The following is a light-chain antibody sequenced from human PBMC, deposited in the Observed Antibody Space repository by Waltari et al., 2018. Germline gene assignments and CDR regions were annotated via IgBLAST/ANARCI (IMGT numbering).Light chain of an antibody. V-gene: IGKV1-33*01. CDR3: QQYDNLPIT. CDR2: DAS. Sequence: DIQMTQSPSSLSASVVDRVTTTCQASQDISNYLNWYQQKPEKAPKLMIYDASNLETGVPTRFSGSGSGTDFTFTISSLQPEDIATYYCQQYDNLPITFGQGTRLEIK. CDR1: QDISNY. J-gene: IGKJ5*01.